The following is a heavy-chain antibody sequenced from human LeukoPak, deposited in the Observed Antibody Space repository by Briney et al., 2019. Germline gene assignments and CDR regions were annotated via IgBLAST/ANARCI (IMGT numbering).Heavy chain of an antibody. V-gene: IGHV4-4*02. Sequence: PSGTLSPTCAVSGDSISSSNWWSWVRQPPGKGLEWIGEIDHSGSTNYNPSLKSRVTISLDKFKNQFSLKLSSVTAADTAVYYCAREYSSSWPLHFDYWGQGTLVSVSS. CDR3: AREYSSSWPLHFDY. CDR1: GDSISSSNW. CDR2: IDHSGST. J-gene: IGHJ4*02. D-gene: IGHD6-13*01.